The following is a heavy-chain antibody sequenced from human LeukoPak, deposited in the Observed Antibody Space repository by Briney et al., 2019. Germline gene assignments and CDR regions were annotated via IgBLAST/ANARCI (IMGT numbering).Heavy chain of an antibody. D-gene: IGHD2-15*01. CDR3: ARTRLYCSGGSCNGYYFDY. Sequence: GGSLRLSCAASGFTFSSYAMHWVRQAPGKGLEWVAVISSDGSNKYYADSVKGRFTISRDNSKNTLYLQMNSLRAEDTAVYYCARTRLYCSGGSCNGYYFDYWGQGTLVTVSS. V-gene: IGHV3-30-3*01. J-gene: IGHJ4*02. CDR2: ISSDGSNK. CDR1: GFTFSSYA.